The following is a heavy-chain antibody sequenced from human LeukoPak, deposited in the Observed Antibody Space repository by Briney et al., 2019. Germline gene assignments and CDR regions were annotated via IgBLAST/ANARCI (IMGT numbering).Heavy chain of an antibody. CDR3: ARLSYYGDFVDY. CDR2: IYYSGST. V-gene: IGHV4-59*11. CDR1: GGSISSHY. D-gene: IGHD1-26*01. Sequence: SETLSLTCPVTGGSISSHYWSWIRQPPGKGLEWIGYIYYSGSTNYNPSLKSRVTISVDTSKNQFSLKLSSVTAADTAVYYCARLSYYGDFVDYWGQGTLVTVSS. J-gene: IGHJ4*02.